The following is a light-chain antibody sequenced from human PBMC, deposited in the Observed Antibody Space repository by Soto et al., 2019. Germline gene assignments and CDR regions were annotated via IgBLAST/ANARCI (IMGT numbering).Light chain of an antibody. CDR2: GAS. J-gene: IGKJ1*01. V-gene: IGKV3-15*01. CDR1: QSVSSN. Sequence: EIVMTQSPATLSVSPGERATLSCRASQSVSSNLAGYQQKPGQAPRLLIYGASTRATGIPARFSGSGSGTEFTLTISSLQSEDFVVYYCQQYNNWPRTFGQGTKVEIK. CDR3: QQYNNWPRT.